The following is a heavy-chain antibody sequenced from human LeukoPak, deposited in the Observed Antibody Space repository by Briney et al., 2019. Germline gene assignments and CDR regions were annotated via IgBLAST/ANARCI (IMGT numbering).Heavy chain of an antibody. CDR3: ARADSSSLNWFDP. V-gene: IGHV4-4*02. J-gene: IGHJ5*02. D-gene: IGHD6-13*01. Sequence: SETLPLTCAVSGDSISSSNWWSWVRQPPGKGLEWFGEIYHSGSTNYNPSLKSRVTISVDKSKNQFSLKLSSVTAADTAVYYCARADSSSLNWFDPWGQGTLVTVSS. CDR1: GDSISSSNW. CDR2: IYHSGST.